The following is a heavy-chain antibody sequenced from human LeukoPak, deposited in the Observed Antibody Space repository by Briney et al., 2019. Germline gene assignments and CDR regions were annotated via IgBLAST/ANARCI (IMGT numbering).Heavy chain of an antibody. CDR1: GGTFSSYA. V-gene: IGHV3-23*01. D-gene: IGHD3-22*01. Sequence: ASVKVSCKASGGTFSSYAMSWVRQAPGKGLEWVSGISGSSGSTYYADSVKGRFTISRDNSKNTLYLQMNSPRAEDTAVYYCAKSRARREGSSGSIDYWGQGTLVTVSS. J-gene: IGHJ4*02. CDR3: AKSRARREGSSGSIDY. CDR2: ISGSSGST.